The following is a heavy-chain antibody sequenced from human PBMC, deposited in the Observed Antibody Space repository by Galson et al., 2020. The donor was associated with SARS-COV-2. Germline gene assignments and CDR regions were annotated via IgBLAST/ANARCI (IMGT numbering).Heavy chain of an antibody. CDR1: AGSISSGGYY. J-gene: IGHJ3*02. D-gene: IGHD3-9*01. V-gene: IGHV4-31*03. CDR3: ARDQSNYDILTGYYSTDAFDI. CDR2: IYYSGST. Sequence: ASETLSLTCTVSAGSISSGGYYWSWIRQHPGKGLEWIGYIYYSGSTYYNPSLKSRVTISVDTSKNQFSLKLSSVTAADTAVYYCARDQSNYDILTGYYSTDAFDIWGQGTMVTVSS.